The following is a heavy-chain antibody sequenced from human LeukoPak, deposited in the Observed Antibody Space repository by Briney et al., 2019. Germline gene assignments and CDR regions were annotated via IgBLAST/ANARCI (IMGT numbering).Heavy chain of an antibody. CDR3: ARETRITIFGVVTNSAFDY. V-gene: IGHV1-69*04. D-gene: IGHD3-3*01. J-gene: IGHJ4*02. Sequence: GSSVKVSCKVSGGSFSSYGISWVRQAPGQGLEWMGRVIPIINRTHYAPKFQDRVTISADKSTATAYMELSSLTSEDTAVYYCARETRITIFGVVTNSAFDYWGQGTLVTVSS. CDR1: GGSFSSYG. CDR2: VIPIINRT.